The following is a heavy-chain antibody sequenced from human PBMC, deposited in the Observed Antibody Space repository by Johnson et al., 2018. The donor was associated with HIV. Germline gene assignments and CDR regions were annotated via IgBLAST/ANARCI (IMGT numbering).Heavy chain of an antibody. CDR2: ISYDGSNK. V-gene: IGHV3-30-3*01. Sequence: QVQLVESGGGVVQPGRSLSLSCVASGFSFSTYAIHWVRQAPGKGLEWVAVISYDGSNKYYADSVKGRFTISRDNSKNTLYLQMKSLRAEDTAVYYCARGSPYYNFWSGYVDAFDIWGQGTMVTVSS. CDR1: GFSFSTYA. D-gene: IGHD3-3*01. CDR3: ARGSPYYNFWSGYVDAFDI. J-gene: IGHJ3*02.